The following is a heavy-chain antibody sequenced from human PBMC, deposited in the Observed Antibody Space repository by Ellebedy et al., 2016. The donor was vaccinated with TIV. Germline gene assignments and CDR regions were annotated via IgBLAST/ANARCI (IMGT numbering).Heavy chain of an antibody. Sequence: AASVKVSCKASGYTFTNYYMHCLRQAPGQGLEWMGIINPSGGSTTYAQNLQGRVIMTRDTSTSTVYMELSSLRSEDTAVYYCARARSSGWLHTPDYWGQGTLVTVSS. CDR3: ARARSSGWLHTPDY. D-gene: IGHD6-19*01. CDR2: INPSGGST. CDR1: GYTFTNYY. V-gene: IGHV1-46*04. J-gene: IGHJ4*02.